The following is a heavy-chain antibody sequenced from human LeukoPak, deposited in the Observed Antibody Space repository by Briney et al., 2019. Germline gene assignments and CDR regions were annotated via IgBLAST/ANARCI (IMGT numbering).Heavy chain of an antibody. Sequence: GGSLRLSCAASGFTFSRYSMNWVRQAPGKGLEWVSYISSSSYTIYYADSVKGRFTISRDNAKNSLYLQMNSLRADDTAVYYCARGGIAARFDYWGQGTLVTVSS. CDR1: GFTFSRYS. CDR2: ISSSSYTI. D-gene: IGHD6-6*01. CDR3: ARGGIAARFDY. V-gene: IGHV3-48*01. J-gene: IGHJ4*02.